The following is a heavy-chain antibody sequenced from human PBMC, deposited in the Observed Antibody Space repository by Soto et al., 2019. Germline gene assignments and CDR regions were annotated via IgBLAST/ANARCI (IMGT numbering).Heavy chain of an antibody. D-gene: IGHD3-10*01. V-gene: IGHV3-74*01. J-gene: IGHJ4*02. CDR1: GFVFNMYS. CDR3: IRGPRPSSVGTGAF. Sequence: GGSLRLSCAASGFVFNMYSMHWVRQVPGEGPEWVTRINDDGTRTDYADSAKGRFTISRDNAKDILYLQMNALRVDDTAVYYCIRGPRPSSVGTGAFWGQGTLVTVSS. CDR2: INDDGTRT.